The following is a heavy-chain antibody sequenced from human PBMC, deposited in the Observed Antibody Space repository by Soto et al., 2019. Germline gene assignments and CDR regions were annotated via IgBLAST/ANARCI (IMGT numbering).Heavy chain of an antibody. V-gene: IGHV1-69*06. CDR1: AGTFSSYA. Sequence: ASVKVSCKASAGTFSSYAISWVRQAPGQGLEWMGRIIPIFGTANYAQKFQGRVTITADKSTSTAYMELSSLRSEDTAVYYCASTGDYYDSSGYYPLLDAFDMGGRGTMVSV. CDR2: IIPIFGTA. CDR3: ASTGDYYDSSGYYPLLDAFDM. J-gene: IGHJ3*02. D-gene: IGHD3-22*01.